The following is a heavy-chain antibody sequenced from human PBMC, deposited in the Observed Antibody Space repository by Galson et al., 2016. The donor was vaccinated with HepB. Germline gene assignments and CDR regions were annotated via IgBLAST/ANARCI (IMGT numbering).Heavy chain of an antibody. J-gene: IGHJ2*01. Sequence: ETLSLTRAVSGVSISSTHWWSWVRQPPGKGLEWIGEIFHSGSTKYNPSLKSRVAISLDKSKNQFSLRLSSVTAADTAVYFCARAEEYNSSFFDLWGRGTLVTVSS. V-gene: IGHV4-4*01. CDR3: ARAEEYNSSFFDL. D-gene: IGHD6-13*01. CDR1: GVSISSTHW. CDR2: IFHSGST.